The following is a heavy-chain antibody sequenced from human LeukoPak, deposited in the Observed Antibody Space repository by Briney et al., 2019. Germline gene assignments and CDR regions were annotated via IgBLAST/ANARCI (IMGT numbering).Heavy chain of an antibody. J-gene: IGHJ4*02. D-gene: IGHD3-10*01. V-gene: IGHV3-23*01. CDR2: ISGSGGST. CDR3: AKGGVRGPYYFDY. CDR1: GFTFSSYA. Sequence: AGESLRLSCAASGFTFSSYAMSWVRQAPGKGLEWVSAISGSGGSTYYADSVKGRFTISRDNSKNTLYLQMNSLRAEDTAVYYCAKGGVRGPYYFDYWGQGTLVTVSS.